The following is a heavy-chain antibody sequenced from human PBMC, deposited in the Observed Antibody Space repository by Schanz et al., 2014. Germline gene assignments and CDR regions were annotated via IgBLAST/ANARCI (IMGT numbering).Heavy chain of an antibody. CDR1: GFTFSSYG. Sequence: QVQLVESGGGVVQPGRSLRLSCAASGFTFSSYGMHWVRQAPGKGLEWVAIIWYDGSKKYYADSVKGRFTISRDNSKNTLFLQMSSLRSEDTTVYYCARDGDFDCWGQGTLVTVSS. CDR3: ARDGDFDC. CDR2: IWYDGSKK. V-gene: IGHV3-33*01. J-gene: IGHJ4*02.